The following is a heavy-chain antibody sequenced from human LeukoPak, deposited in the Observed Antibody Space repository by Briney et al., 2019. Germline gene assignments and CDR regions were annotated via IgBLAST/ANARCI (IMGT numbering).Heavy chain of an antibody. V-gene: IGHV4-59*01. Sequence: SETLSLTCTVSGGSISSYYWSWIRQPPGKGLEWIGYIYYSGSTNYNPSLKSRVTISVDTSKNQFSLKLSPVTAADTAVYYCARVNFWSGHTDAFDIWGQGTMVTVSS. CDR3: ARVNFWSGHTDAFDI. CDR1: GGSISSYY. D-gene: IGHD3-3*01. CDR2: IYYSGST. J-gene: IGHJ3*02.